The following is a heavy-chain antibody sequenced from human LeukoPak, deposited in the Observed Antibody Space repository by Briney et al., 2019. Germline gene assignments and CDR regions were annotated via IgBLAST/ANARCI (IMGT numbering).Heavy chain of an antibody. CDR2: INHSGST. D-gene: IGHD1-26*01. Sequence: SETLSLTCAVYGGSFSGYYWSWIRQPPGKGLEWIGEINHSGSTNYNPSLKSRVTISVDTSKNQFSLKLSSVTAADTAVYYCAGVGATLFDYWGQGTLVTVSS. CDR1: GGSFSGYY. V-gene: IGHV4-34*01. J-gene: IGHJ4*02. CDR3: AGVGATLFDY.